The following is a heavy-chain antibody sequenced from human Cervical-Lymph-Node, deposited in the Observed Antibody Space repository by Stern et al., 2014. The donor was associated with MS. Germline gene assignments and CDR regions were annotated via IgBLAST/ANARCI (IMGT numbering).Heavy chain of an antibody. Sequence: LQLQESGPGLLKPSQTLSLTCTVSGGSINSGDYNWSWIRQQPGKGLAWIGHINYSGSTNYNPSLRSRVSISADTSKNQVSLKLTSVTAADTAIYYCAREHDFWSGPFDYWGQGTLVTVSS. CDR1: GGSINSGDYN. CDR2: INYSGST. CDR3: AREHDFWSGPFDY. V-gene: IGHV4-31*03. D-gene: IGHD3-3*01. J-gene: IGHJ4*02.